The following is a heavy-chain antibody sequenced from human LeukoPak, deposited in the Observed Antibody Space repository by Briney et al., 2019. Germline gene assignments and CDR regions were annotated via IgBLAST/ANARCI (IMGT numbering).Heavy chain of an antibody. CDR2: ISGSGGST. CDR1: GFTFSGYA. Sequence: QPGGSLRLSCAASGFTFSGYAMSWVRQAPGKGLEWVSAISGSGGSTYYADSVKGRFTISRDNSKNTLYLQMNSLRAEDTAVYYCAKGSKKVSGITIFGRSKDHYYMDVWGKGTTVTVSS. CDR3: AKGSKKVSGITIFGRSKDHYYMDV. D-gene: IGHD3-3*01. J-gene: IGHJ6*03. V-gene: IGHV3-23*01.